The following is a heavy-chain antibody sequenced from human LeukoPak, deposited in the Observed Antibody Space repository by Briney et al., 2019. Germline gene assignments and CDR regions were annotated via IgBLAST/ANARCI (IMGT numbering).Heavy chain of an antibody. J-gene: IGHJ4*02. CDR2: ISASGSDA. V-gene: IGHV3-23*01. Sequence: GGSLRLSCAASGFAFPSYAISCVRQAPGKGLEWVSAISASGSDAYYADSVKGRFTVSRDNSKKMVYLQMNSLRAEDTAVYYCARGWSYFGYWGQGALVTVSS. CDR1: GFAFPSYA. CDR3: ARGWSYFGY. D-gene: IGHD2-15*01.